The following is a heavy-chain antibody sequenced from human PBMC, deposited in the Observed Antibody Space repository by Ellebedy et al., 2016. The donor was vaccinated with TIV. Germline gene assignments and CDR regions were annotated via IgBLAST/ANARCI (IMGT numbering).Heavy chain of an antibody. Sequence: GESLKISCAVPGVTVSSNHMNWVRQAPGKGLEWVSVFQSGGTTHYADSVKGRFTISRDNSKNTLYLQMNSLRAEDTAVYYCTKARDGGGSVDYWGQGTLVTVSS. J-gene: IGHJ4*02. CDR3: TKARDGGGSVDY. CDR1: GVTVSSNH. CDR2: FQSGGTT. D-gene: IGHD2-15*01. V-gene: IGHV3-66*01.